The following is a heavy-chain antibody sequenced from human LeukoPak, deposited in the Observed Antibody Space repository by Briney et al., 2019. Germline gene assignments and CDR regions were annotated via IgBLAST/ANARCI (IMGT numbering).Heavy chain of an antibody. CDR2: TSAYNGNT. CDR1: GYTFTSYD. CDR3: ARYSGTYHDYYYYGMHV. D-gene: IGHD1-26*01. Sequence: ASVKVSCKASGYTFTSYDINWVRKATGQGLEWVGWTSAYNGNTKYAQKLQGRVNMTTDTSTSTAYMELRSLRSDHTAVYYCARYSGTYHDYYYYGMHVWGQGPRVPVSS. V-gene: IGHV1-18*01. J-gene: IGHJ6*02.